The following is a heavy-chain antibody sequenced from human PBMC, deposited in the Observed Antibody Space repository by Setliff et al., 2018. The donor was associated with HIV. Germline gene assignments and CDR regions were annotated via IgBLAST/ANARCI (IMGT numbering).Heavy chain of an antibody. J-gene: IGHJ6*03. CDR1: GDSISSGSYY. Sequence: SETLSLTCSVSGDSISSGSYYWSWIRLPAGKGLEWIGQIHTTGSTYFNPSLKSRVTISLDTSKNQFSLKVSSMTAADTAVYYCARNSKNWNYPVEYYDYYMDVWGTGTTVTVSS. D-gene: IGHD1-7*01. CDR2: IHTTGST. CDR3: ARNSKNWNYPVEYYDYYMDV. V-gene: IGHV4-61*09.